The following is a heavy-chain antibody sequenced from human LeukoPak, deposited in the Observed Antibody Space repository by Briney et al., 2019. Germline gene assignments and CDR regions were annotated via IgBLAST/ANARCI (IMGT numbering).Heavy chain of an antibody. CDR3: ARGAIAGENDY. CDR2: IYGSGSI. Sequence: SETLSLTCTVPGGSFNNYYWSWIRQPPGKGLQWIGYIYGSGSINYNPSLKSRATISVDTPKNQVSLKLSSVTAADTAVYYCARGAIAGENDYWGQGTLVTVSS. CDR1: GGSFNNYY. D-gene: IGHD6-13*01. V-gene: IGHV4-59*01. J-gene: IGHJ4*02.